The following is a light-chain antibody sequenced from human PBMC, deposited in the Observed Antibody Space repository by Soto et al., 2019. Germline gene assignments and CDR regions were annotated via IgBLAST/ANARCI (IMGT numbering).Light chain of an antibody. CDR2: DVS. J-gene: IGLJ2*01. V-gene: IGLV2-14*01. CDR1: SSDVGGYNY. CDR3: SSYTSSIL. Sequence: QSVLTQPASVSGSPGQSITISSTGTSSDVGGYNYVSWYQQHPGKAPKLMIYDVSNRPSGVSNRFSGSKSGNTASLTISGLQAEDEADYYCSSYTSSILFGGGTKLTVL.